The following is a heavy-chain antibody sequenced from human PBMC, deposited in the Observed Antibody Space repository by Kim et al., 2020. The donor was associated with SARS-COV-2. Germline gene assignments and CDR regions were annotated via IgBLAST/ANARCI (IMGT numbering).Heavy chain of an antibody. Sequence: GGSLRLSCAASGFTFSSYSMNWVRQAPGKGLEWVSSISSSSSYIYYADSVKGRFTISRDNAKNSLYLQMNSLRAEDTAVYYCARDRGGLRRYYYYGMDVWGQGTTVTVSS. CDR3: ARDRGGLRRYYYYGMDV. V-gene: IGHV3-21*01. CDR1: GFTFSSYS. CDR2: ISSSSSYI. D-gene: IGHD3-10*01. J-gene: IGHJ6*02.